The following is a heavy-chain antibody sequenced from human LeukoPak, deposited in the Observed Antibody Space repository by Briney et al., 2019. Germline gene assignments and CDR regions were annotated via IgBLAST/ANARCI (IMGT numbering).Heavy chain of an antibody. CDR3: TKDSTNTIFSYYYMDV. CDR1: GFTFSSYG. V-gene: IGHV3-30*02. D-gene: IGHD3-3*01. Sequence: GGSLRLSCAASGFTFSSYGMHWVRQAPGKGLEWVAFIRYDGSNKYYADSVKGRFTISRDNSKNTLYLQMNSLRAEDTAVYYCTKDSTNTIFSYYYMDVWGKGTTVTVSS. CDR2: IRYDGSNK. J-gene: IGHJ6*03.